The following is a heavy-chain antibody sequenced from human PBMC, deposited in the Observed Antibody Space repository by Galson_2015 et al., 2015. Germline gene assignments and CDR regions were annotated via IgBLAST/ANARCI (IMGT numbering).Heavy chain of an antibody. Sequence: PALVTPTQPLTLPCTFSGFSLRTSGVGVGWIRQPPVKALEWLALLYLADDKRYHPSLKSRLTITKDTSKNQVVLTMTNMDPVDTATYYCAHSLTTVSPGAFDIWGQGTMVTVSS. D-gene: IGHD4-17*01. CDR1: GFSLRTSGVG. CDR2: LYLADDK. V-gene: IGHV2-5*02. J-gene: IGHJ3*02. CDR3: AHSLTTVSPGAFDI.